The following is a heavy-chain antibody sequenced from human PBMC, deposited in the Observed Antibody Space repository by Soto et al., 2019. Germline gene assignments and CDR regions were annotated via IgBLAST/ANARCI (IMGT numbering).Heavy chain of an antibody. D-gene: IGHD2-2*01. V-gene: IGHV4-31*03. CDR3: AMGLGDCISTSCYASEDYYYYYGMDV. CDR2: IYYTGST. J-gene: IGHJ6*02. CDR1: GDSISRGGYY. Sequence: SETLSLTCTVSGDSISRGGYYWSWIRQHPGKGLEWIGYIYYTGSTYYNPSLKSRVTISVDTSKNQFSLQLNSVTPEDTAVYYCAMGLGDCISTSCYASEDYYYYYGMDVWRQGTTVTVSS.